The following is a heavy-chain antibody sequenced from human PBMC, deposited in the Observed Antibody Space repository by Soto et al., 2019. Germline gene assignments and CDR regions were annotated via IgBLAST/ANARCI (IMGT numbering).Heavy chain of an antibody. J-gene: IGHJ5*02. D-gene: IGHD3-3*01. Sequence: QVHLQQSGPGLVNPSETLSLTCTVSGGSMSSYYWTWIRQPAGKGLEWIGRVYSSGGAHYNPSLKSRVPISLDTSKNQFSLRLLSVTDADTAVYYCARGQRFSDWFDPWGQGTLVTVSS. CDR3: ARGQRFSDWFDP. CDR1: GGSMSSYY. CDR2: VYSSGGA. V-gene: IGHV4-4*07.